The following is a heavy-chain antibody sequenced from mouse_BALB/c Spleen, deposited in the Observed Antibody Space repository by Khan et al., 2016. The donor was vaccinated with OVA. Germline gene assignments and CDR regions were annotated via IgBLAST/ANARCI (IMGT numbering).Heavy chain of an antibody. Sequence: EVQLQESGPSLVKPSQTLSLTCSVTGDSITSGYWCWIRKFPGNKLEYMGYILYGGSTYYNPSLKSRIPITRHTSQNQYYLQLNSVTTEDTATYYCSGSTYRYAFAYWGQGTLVTVSA. J-gene: IGHJ3*01. CDR2: ILYGGST. V-gene: IGHV3-8*02. CDR3: SGSTYRYAFAY. D-gene: IGHD2-14*01. CDR1: GDSITSGY.